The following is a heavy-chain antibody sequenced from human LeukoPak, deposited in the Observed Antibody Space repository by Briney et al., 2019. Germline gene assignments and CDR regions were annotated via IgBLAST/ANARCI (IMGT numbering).Heavy chain of an antibody. Sequence: GASVKVSCKASGYTFTSYGISWVRQAPGQGLEWMGWIRPYNGNTNYAQKLQGRVTMTTDTSTSTAYMELRSLRSDDTAVYYCARQTDPAYYDSSGYYPIDYWGQGTLVTVSS. V-gene: IGHV1-18*01. J-gene: IGHJ4*02. CDR1: GYTFTSYG. D-gene: IGHD3-22*01. CDR2: IRPYNGNT. CDR3: ARQTDPAYYDSSGYYPIDY.